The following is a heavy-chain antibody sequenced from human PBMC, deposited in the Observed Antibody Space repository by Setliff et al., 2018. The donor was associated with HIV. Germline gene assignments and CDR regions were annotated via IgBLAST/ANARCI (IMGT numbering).Heavy chain of an antibody. J-gene: IGHJ4*02. CDR2: INPSGDST. CDR1: GYTFTSYY. D-gene: IGHD3-3*01. V-gene: IGHV1-46*01. CDR3: ARLGDFWSGYYYFDY. Sequence: ASVQVSCKASGYTFTSYYMHWVRQAPGQGLEWMGIINPSGDSTSYAQKFQGRVTMTRDTSTNTVYMELSSLRSEDTAVYYCARLGDFWSGYYYFDYWGQGTLVTVSS.